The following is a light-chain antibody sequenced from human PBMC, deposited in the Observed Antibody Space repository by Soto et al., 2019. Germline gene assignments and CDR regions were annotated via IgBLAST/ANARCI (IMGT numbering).Light chain of an antibody. CDR2: SNN. V-gene: IGLV1-44*01. Sequence: QSVLTQPPSVSGAPGQRVTISCTGSSSNIGADYDVHWYQQVPGTAPKLVIHSNNQRPSGVPGRFSGSKSGTSASLAIGGLLSEDESDYYRAAWDDSLNGYVFGTGTKVTVL. CDR1: SSNIGADYD. CDR3: AAWDDSLNGYV. J-gene: IGLJ1*01.